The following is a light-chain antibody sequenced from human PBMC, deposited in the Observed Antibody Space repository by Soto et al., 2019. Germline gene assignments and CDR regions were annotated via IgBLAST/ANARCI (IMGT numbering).Light chain of an antibody. CDR3: QQYYSYPLT. CDR2: AAS. Sequence: IQLTQSPSSLSASVGDRVTITCRASQGISSYLAWYQQKPGKAPKLLIYAASTLQSGVPSRFSGSGSGTDFTLTISCLQSEDFATYYCQQYYSYPLTFGGGTKVDIK. V-gene: IGKV1-8*01. J-gene: IGKJ4*01. CDR1: QGISSY.